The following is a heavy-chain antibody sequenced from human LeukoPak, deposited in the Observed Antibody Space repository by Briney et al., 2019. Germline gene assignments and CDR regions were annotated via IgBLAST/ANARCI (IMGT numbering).Heavy chain of an antibody. V-gene: IGHV1-2*02. D-gene: IGHD1-7*01. CDR2: INPNSGVT. J-gene: IGHJ3*02. CDR3: VRAVSGTLGGAFDI. CDR1: GYTFIDYL. Sequence: ASVKVSCKASGYTFIDYLIHWMRQTPGQGLEWLGWINPNSGVTRYAQKFQDRVTMTRDTAAYMELSSLKSDDTAVYYCVRAVSGTLGGAFDIWGQGTAVTVSS.